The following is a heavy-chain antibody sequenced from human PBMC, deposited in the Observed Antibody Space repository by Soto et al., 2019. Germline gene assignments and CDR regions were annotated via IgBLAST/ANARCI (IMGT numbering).Heavy chain of an antibody. CDR1: GGSMRSYY. D-gene: IGHD1-1*01. Sequence: QVQLQESGPGLVKPSETLSLTCTVSGGSMRSYYWSWIRQPPGKGLEWIGYISDSGSPTYNPSLKSRVTMSVDTSKNPLSLNLTSVTAADTAIFYCARVWRRGWYFDLWGRGTLVTVSS. CDR2: ISDSGSP. J-gene: IGHJ2*01. V-gene: IGHV4-59*01. CDR3: ARVWRRGWYFDL.